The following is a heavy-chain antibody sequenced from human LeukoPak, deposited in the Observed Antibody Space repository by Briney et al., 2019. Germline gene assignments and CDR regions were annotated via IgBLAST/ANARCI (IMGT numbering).Heavy chain of an antibody. Sequence: EGSLRLSCAASGFTFSDHYMDWVRQAPGKGLEWVGRTRNKANSYTTEYAASVKGRFTISRDDSKNSLYLQMNSLKTEDTAVYYCATDPYSGSYNYYYGMDVWGQGTTVTVSS. CDR3: ATDPYSGSYNYYYGMDV. J-gene: IGHJ6*02. CDR1: GFTFSDHY. V-gene: IGHV3-72*01. D-gene: IGHD1-26*01. CDR2: TRNKANSYTT.